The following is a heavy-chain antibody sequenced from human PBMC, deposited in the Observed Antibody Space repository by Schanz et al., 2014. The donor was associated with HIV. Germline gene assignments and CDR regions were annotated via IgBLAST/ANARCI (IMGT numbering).Heavy chain of an antibody. V-gene: IGHV3-30*18. Sequence: QVQLVESGGGVVQPGRSLRLSCVASRFTFGSYGMHWARQTPDKGLEWLGVMSYDGNKHYADSVKGRFTISRDNANNSLYLQMNSLRVEDTAVYYCANEEVPNDYWGQGTLVTVSS. CDR3: ANEEVPNDY. J-gene: IGHJ4*02. CDR1: RFTFGSYG. CDR2: MSYDGNK.